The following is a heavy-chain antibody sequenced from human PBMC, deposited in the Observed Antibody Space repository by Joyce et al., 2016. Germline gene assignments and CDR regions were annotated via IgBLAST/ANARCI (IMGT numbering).Heavy chain of an antibody. CDR3: AKDSTTSTDDAFDI. CDR1: GYTFTSYD. D-gene: IGHD2-2*01. J-gene: IGHJ3*02. CDR2: ISASNGNT. V-gene: IGHV1-18*04. Sequence: QVQLVQSGAEVKKPGASVKVSCKASGYTFTSYDISWVRQDPGQGLEWMGWISASNGNTNYAQKLQGRVTMTTDTSTSTAYMELRSLRSDDTAVYYCAKDSTTSTDDAFDIWGQGTMVTVSS.